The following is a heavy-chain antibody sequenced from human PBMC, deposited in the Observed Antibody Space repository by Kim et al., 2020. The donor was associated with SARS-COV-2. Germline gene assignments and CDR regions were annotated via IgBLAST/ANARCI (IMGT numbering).Heavy chain of an antibody. CDR3: ARDGYYGSGSYRYGMDV. CDR2: IIPIFGTA. CDR1: GGTFSSYA. Sequence: SVKVSCKASGGTFSSYAISWVRQAPGQGLEWMGGIIPIFGTANYAQKFQGRVTITADESTSTAYMELSSLRSEDTAVYYCARDGYYGSGSYRYGMDVWGQGTTVTVSS. D-gene: IGHD3-10*01. V-gene: IGHV1-69*13. J-gene: IGHJ6*02.